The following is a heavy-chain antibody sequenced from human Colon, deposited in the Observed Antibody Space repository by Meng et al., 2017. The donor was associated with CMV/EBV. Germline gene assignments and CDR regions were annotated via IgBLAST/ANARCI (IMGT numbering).Heavy chain of an antibody. D-gene: IGHD3-16*01. J-gene: IGHJ5*02. Sequence: SETLSLTCAVSGDSVSSGDSAWSWIRQPPGKGLEWIGYVYFNGNTNYNPSLKSRVTMSIDLSKNQFSLRLNSVTAADTAFYYCARGGKIVSSTDKWFGPWGQGTLVTVSS. CDR3: ARGGKIVSSTDKWFGP. CDR2: VYFNGNT. CDR1: GDSVSSGDSA. V-gene: IGHV4-61*08.